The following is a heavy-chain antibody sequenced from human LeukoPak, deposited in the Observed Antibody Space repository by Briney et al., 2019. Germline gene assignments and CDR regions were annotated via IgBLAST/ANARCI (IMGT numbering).Heavy chain of an antibody. V-gene: IGHV3-23*01. CDR3: AKARIAAAGTGAFDV. CDR1: GFTFSSYA. CDR2: FSATDHNA. Sequence: GGSLTLSCAASGFTFSSYAMTWVRQAPGKGLEWVSAFSATDHNAQYAQSVRGRFTISRDNSKNTLYLQMNSLSAEDTAVYYCAKARIAAAGTGAFDVWGQGAMVTVSS. J-gene: IGHJ3*01. D-gene: IGHD6-13*01.